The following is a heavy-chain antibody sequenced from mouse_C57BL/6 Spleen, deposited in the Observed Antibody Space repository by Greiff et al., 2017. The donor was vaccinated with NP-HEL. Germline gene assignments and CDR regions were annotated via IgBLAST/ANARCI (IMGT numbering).Heavy chain of an antibody. CDR1: GYTFTSYW. Sequence: VQLQQPGAELVKPGASVKLSCKASGYTFTSYWMHWVKQRPGQGLEWIGMIHPNSGSTNYNEKLKSKDTLTVDKSSSTAYMQLSSLTSEDSSVYYWARIDDPDYWGQGTTLTVSS. J-gene: IGHJ2*01. V-gene: IGHV1-64*01. D-gene: IGHD2-3*01. CDR2: IHPNSGST. CDR3: ARIDDPDY.